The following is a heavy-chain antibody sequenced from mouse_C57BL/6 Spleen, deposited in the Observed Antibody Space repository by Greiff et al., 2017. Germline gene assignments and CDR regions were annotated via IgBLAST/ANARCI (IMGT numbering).Heavy chain of an antibody. CDR3: TRLGLREDFDY. J-gene: IGHJ2*01. Sequence: QVQLQQSGAELVKPGASVKISCKASGYAFSSYWMNWVKQRPGKGLEWIGQIYPGDGDTNYNGKFKGKATLTADKSSSTAYMQLSSLTSEDSAVYFCTRLGLREDFDYWGQGTTLTVSS. D-gene: IGHD3-3*01. CDR2: IYPGDGDT. CDR1: GYAFSSYW. V-gene: IGHV1-80*01.